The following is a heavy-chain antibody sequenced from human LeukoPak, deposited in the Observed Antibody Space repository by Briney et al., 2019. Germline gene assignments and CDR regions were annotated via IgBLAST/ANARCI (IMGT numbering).Heavy chain of an antibody. CDR1: GFTFSSYA. CDR2: ISGSGGST. D-gene: IGHD5-18*01. V-gene: IGHV3-23*01. Sequence: GGSLRLSCAASGFTFSSYAMSWVRQAPGKGLEWVSAISGSGGSTYYADSVKGRFTISRDNSKNTPYLQMNSLRVEDTALYYCATKTAFDCWGQGTLVTVSS. CDR3: ATKTAFDC. J-gene: IGHJ4*02.